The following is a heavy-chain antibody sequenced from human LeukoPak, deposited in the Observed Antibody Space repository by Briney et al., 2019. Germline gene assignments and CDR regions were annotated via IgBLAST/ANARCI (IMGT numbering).Heavy chain of an antibody. V-gene: IGHV4-30-2*01. Sequence: PSETLSLTCAVSGGPISSGGYSWSWIRQPPGKGLEWIGYIYQSGSTYYNPSLKSRVTISVDRSKNQFSLKLSSVTAADTAVYYCGRGGIAAAASGIDYWGQGTLVTVSS. CDR1: GGPISSGGYS. CDR2: IYQSGST. CDR3: GRGGIAAAASGIDY. J-gene: IGHJ4*02. D-gene: IGHD6-13*01.